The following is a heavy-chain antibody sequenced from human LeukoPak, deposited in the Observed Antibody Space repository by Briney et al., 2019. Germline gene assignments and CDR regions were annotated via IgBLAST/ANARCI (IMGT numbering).Heavy chain of an antibody. Sequence: RGSLRLSCAASGFTFSNYCMSWVRQAPGKGLEWVANIKQDGGGTYYVDSLKGQFTISTDTAKNSLYLQMNRLRAEDTAVYYCAREREDYYDSSDYYDGFDIWGQGTMVTVSS. J-gene: IGHJ3*02. V-gene: IGHV3-7*01. CDR1: GFTFSNYC. CDR3: AREREDYYDSSDYYDGFDI. CDR2: IKQDGGGT. D-gene: IGHD3-22*01.